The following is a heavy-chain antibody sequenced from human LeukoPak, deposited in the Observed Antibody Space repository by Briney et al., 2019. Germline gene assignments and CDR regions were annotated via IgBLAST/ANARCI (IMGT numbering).Heavy chain of an antibody. CDR2: ISSSGGYR. V-gene: IGHV3-11*06. J-gene: IGHJ4*02. CDR1: GGSFSGYY. D-gene: IGHD1-26*01. Sequence: PSETLSLACAVYGGSFSGYYWSWIRQAPGKGLEWVSYISSSGGYRNYADSVKGRFTISRDDAKNSPYLQMNSLRAEDTAVYYCARGSRTGASSFGYWGQGTLVTVSS. CDR3: ARGSRTGASSFGY.